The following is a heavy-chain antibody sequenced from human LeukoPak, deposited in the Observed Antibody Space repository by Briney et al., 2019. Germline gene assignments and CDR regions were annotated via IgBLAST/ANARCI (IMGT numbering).Heavy chain of an antibody. CDR1: GYTFISYD. CDR3: ARRAVGNSYYYSMDV. V-gene: IGHV1-8*01. Sequence: ASVRVSCKASGYTFISYDLNWVRQVPGQGLEWMGWMNPNTGNTGYAQKFQGRVTITRNTSISTAFMELSSLRSEDTAVYYCARRAVGNSYYYSMDVWGKGTTVTVSS. D-gene: IGHD6-19*01. J-gene: IGHJ6*03. CDR2: MNPNTGNT.